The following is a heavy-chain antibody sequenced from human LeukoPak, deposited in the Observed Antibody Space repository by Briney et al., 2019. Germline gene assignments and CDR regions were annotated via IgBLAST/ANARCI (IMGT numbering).Heavy chain of an antibody. Sequence: PGGSLRLSCAASGFTFSSYAMHWVRQAPGKGLEWVAVISYDGSNKYYADSVKGRFTISRDNSKNTLYLQMSSLRAEDTAVYYCARERSEGFDYWGQGTLVTVSS. D-gene: IGHD6-25*01. V-gene: IGHV3-30-3*01. CDR2: ISYDGSNK. CDR3: ARERSEGFDY. CDR1: GFTFSSYA. J-gene: IGHJ4*02.